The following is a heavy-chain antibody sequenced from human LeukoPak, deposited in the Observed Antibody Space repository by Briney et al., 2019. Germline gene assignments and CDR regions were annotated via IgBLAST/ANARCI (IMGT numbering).Heavy chain of an antibody. Sequence: GGSLRLFCTVSGFTLSSYEMSWIRQAPGKGLEWVSSIDYSGGSSYYADSMKGRFTISRDNSKNTLYLQMNSLRAEDTAVYYCARGQRRHTDMAPSFDYWGQGTLVTVSS. J-gene: IGHJ4*02. D-gene: IGHD5-18*01. V-gene: IGHV3-23*01. CDR2: IDYSGGSS. CDR1: GFTLSSYE. CDR3: ARGQRRHTDMAPSFDY.